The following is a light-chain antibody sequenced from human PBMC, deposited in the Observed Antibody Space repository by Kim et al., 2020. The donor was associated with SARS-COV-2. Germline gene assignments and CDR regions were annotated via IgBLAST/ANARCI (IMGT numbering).Light chain of an antibody. CDR2: DVS. CDR3: CSYAGSYTWV. CDR1: SSDVGGYNY. J-gene: IGLJ2*01. Sequence: GQSVTISCTGTSSDVGGYNYGSWYQQHPGKAPKLMIYDVSKRPSGVPDRFSGSKSGNTASLTISWLQAEDEADYYCCSYAGSYTWVFGGGTQLTVL. V-gene: IGLV2-11*01.